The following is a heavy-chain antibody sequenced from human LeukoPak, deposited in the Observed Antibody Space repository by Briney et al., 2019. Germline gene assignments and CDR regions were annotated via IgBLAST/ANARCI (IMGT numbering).Heavy chain of an antibody. D-gene: IGHD6-19*01. V-gene: IGHV3-30*18. CDR2: ISYDGSNK. CDR3: AKGTGYSSGWLTEGDY. CDR1: GLTFSSYG. J-gene: IGHJ4*02. Sequence: GRSLRLSCAASGLTFSSYGMHWVRQAPGKGLEWVAVISYDGSNKYYADSVKGRFTISRDNSKDTLYLQMNSLRAEDTAVYYCAKGTGYSSGWLTEGDYWGQGTLVTVSS.